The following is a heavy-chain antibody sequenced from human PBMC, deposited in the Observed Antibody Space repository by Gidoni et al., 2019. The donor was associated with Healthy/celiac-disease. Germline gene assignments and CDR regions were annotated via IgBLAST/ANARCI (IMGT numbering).Heavy chain of an antibody. Sequence: QVQLVQSGAEVKKPGASVKVSCKASGYTFTGYYMHWVRQAPGQGLEWMGWINPNSGGTNYAQKFQGRVTMTRDTSINTGYMELSRLRSDDTAVYYCARGRYSSSWFYYGMDVWGQGTTVTVSS. CDR1: GYTFTGYY. CDR3: ARGRYSSSWFYYGMDV. J-gene: IGHJ6*02. D-gene: IGHD6-13*01. CDR2: INPNSGGT. V-gene: IGHV1-2*02.